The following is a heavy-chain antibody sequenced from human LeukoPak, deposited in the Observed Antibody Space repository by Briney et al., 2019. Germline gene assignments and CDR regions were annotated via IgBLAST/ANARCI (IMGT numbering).Heavy chain of an antibody. D-gene: IGHD3-22*01. CDR3: AKANYYDSSGYPDSDAFDI. Sequence: PGGSLRLSCAASGFTFSSYAMHWVRQAPGKGLEWVSGISWNSGSIGYADSVKGRFTISRDNAKNSLYLQMNSLRAEDTALYYCAKANYYDSSGYPDSDAFDIWGQGTMVTVSS. J-gene: IGHJ3*02. V-gene: IGHV3-9*01. CDR2: ISWNSGSI. CDR1: GFTFSSYA.